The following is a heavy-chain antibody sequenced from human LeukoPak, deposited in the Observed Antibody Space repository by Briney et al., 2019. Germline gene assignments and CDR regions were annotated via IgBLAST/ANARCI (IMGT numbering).Heavy chain of an antibody. V-gene: IGHV1-69*05. J-gene: IGHJ6*03. D-gene: IGHD3-22*01. CDR2: IIPIFGTA. Sequence: SVKVSCKASGGTFSSYAISWVRQAPGQGLEWMGGIIPIFGTANYAQKFQGRVTITTDESTSTAYMELSSLRSEDTAVYYCATTPTLGTYYYDSSGYYDYYYYMDVWGKGTTVTVSS. CDR1: GGTFSSYA. CDR3: ATTPTLGTYYYDSSGYYDYYYYMDV.